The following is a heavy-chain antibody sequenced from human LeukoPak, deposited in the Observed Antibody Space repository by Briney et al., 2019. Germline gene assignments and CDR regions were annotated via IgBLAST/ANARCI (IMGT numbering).Heavy chain of an antibody. D-gene: IGHD3-10*01. J-gene: IGHJ4*02. CDR3: AKEAHGSGTYYSDY. V-gene: IGHV1-2*02. CDR2: VNPNSGGT. Sequence: ASVKVSCKASGYTFTGYYIHWVRQAPGQGLEWMGWVNPNSGGTNYAQKFQGRVTMTRDTSISTAYMELSRLRSDDTAVYYCAKEAHGSGTYYSDYWGQGTLVTVSS. CDR1: GYTFTGYY.